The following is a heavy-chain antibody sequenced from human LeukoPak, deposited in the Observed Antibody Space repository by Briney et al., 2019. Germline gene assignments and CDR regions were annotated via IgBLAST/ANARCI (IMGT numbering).Heavy chain of an antibody. CDR2: IYYSGST. V-gene: IGHV4-59*01. Sequence: PSETLSLTCTVSGVSISSFYWSWIRQPPGKGLEWIGYIYYSGSTNYNPSLKSRVTISVDTSKNQFSLKLSSVTAADTAVYYCARHGTSGTNLNRFDPWGQGTLVTVSS. CDR1: GVSISSFY. J-gene: IGHJ5*02. CDR3: ARHGTSGTNLNRFDP. D-gene: IGHD1-1*01.